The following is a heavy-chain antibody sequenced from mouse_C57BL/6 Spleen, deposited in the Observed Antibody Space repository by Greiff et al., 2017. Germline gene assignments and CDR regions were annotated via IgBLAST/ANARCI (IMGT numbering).Heavy chain of an antibody. D-gene: IGHD1-1*01. CDR3: ARQEDYYGSSSFDY. J-gene: IGHJ2*01. CDR1: GFTFSSYG. CDR2: ISSGGSYT. V-gene: IGHV5-6*02. Sequence: DVMLVESGGDLVKPGGSLKLSCAASGFTFSSYGMSWVRQTPDKRLEWVATISSGGSYTYYPDSVKGRFTISRDNAKNTLYLQMSSLKSEDTAMYYCARQEDYYGSSSFDYWGQGTTLPVSS.